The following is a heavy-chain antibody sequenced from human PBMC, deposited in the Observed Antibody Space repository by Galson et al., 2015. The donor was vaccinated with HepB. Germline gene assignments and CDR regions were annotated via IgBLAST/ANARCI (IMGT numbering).Heavy chain of an antibody. Sequence: SETLSLTCTVSGGSISDYYWNWIRLPPGKGLEWIGYIYDSTTTNYIPSLKSRVTISVDTSKNRFSLNLNSVTAADTAVYYCARGGPRAVAGAFDIWGQGTMVTVSS. CDR2: IYDSTTT. V-gene: IGHV4-59*01. D-gene: IGHD6-19*01. CDR1: GGSISDYY. CDR3: ARGGPRAVAGAFDI. J-gene: IGHJ3*02.